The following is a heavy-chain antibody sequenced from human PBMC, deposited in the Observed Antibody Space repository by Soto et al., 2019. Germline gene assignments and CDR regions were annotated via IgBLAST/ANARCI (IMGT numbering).Heavy chain of an antibody. CDR2: ISYDGSNK. J-gene: IGHJ4*02. D-gene: IGHD2-15*01. CDR3: ARVEIRSVDY. V-gene: IGHV3-30-3*01. CDR1: GFTFSSYA. Sequence: PGGSLRLSCAASGFTFSSYAMHWVRQAPGKGLEWVAVISYDGSNKYYADSVKGRFTISRDNSKNTLYLQMNSLRAEDTAVYYCARVEIRSVDYWGQGTLVTVSS.